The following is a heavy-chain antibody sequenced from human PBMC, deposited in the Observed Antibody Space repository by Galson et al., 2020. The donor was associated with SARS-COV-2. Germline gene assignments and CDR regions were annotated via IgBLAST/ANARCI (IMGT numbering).Heavy chain of an antibody. CDR3: AREMALPRAFDI. J-gene: IGHJ3*02. Sequence: GESLKISCAASGFTVSSNYMSWVRQAPGKGLEWVSVIYSGGSTYYADSVKGRFTISRDNSKNTLYLQMNSLRAEDTAVYYCAREMALPRAFDIWGQGTMVTVSS. V-gene: IGHV3-66*01. CDR2: IYSGGST. D-gene: IGHD5-12*01. CDR1: GFTVSSNY.